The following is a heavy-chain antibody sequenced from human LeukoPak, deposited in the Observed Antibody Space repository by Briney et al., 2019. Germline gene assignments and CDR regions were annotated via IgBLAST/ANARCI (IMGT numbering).Heavy chain of an antibody. CDR2: IIPIFGTA. CDR1: GGTFSSYA. Sequence: ASVKVSCKASGGTFSSYAISWVRQAPGQGLEWMGGIIPIFGTANYAQKFQGRVTITADKSTSTAYMELSSLRSEDTAVYYCAGGYYDFASDYWGQGTLVTVSS. D-gene: IGHD3-3*01. V-gene: IGHV1-69*06. CDR3: AGGYYDFASDY. J-gene: IGHJ4*02.